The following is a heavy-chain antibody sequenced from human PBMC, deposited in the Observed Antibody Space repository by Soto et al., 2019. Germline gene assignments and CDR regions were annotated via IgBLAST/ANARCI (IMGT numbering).Heavy chain of an antibody. CDR3: ARDPGDIVVVPDNSGSYYYYYYGMDV. Sequence: QVQLVQSGAEVKKPGSSVKVSCKASGGTFSSYAISWVRQAPGQGLEWMGGIIPTFGTANYAQKFQGRVTITADKSTSTVYMGLRRLRSEDRAVYYCARDPGDIVVVPDNSGSYYYYYYGMDVWDQGTTVTVSS. J-gene: IGHJ6*01. V-gene: IGHV1-69*06. CDR1: GGTFSSYA. D-gene: IGHD2-2*01. CDR2: IIPTFGTA.